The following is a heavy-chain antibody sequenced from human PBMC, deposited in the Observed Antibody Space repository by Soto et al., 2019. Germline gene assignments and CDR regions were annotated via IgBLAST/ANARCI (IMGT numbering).Heavy chain of an antibody. J-gene: IGHJ6*02. Sequence: SSLRLSRGASGFNFSSYVMHWVRQAPGKGLVCVAVIWYDGSNKYYADSVKGRFPISRDNSKHTLYLQRNSLRDEATDVYYCARAVVVLSRRRHYYYGMDGWGQGTRVAVAS. V-gene: IGHV3-33*01. CDR1: GFNFSSYV. CDR2: IWYDGSNK. D-gene: IGHD2-15*01. CDR3: ARAVVVLSRRRHYYYGMDG.